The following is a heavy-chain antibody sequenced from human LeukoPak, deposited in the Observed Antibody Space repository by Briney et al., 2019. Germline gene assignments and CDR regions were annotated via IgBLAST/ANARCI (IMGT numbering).Heavy chain of an antibody. Sequence: GGSLRLSCAAPGFTFSTYFMHWVRQAPGKGLEWVADIASDGSHTFYVESVKGRFTISRDNSKNTLYLQMNSLRAEDTAGYFCARERRDTILHSGAFDIWGQGTMVTVSS. D-gene: IGHD2-21*01. V-gene: IGHV3-30-3*01. CDR1: GFTFSTYF. J-gene: IGHJ3*02. CDR2: IASDGSHT. CDR3: ARERRDTILHSGAFDI.